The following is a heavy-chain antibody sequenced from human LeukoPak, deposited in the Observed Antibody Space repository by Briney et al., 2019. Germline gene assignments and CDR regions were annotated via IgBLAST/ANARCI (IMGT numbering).Heavy chain of an antibody. CDR1: GYSITSYW. Sequence: GESLKISCKGSGYSITSYWIGWVRPMPGKGLEWMGIIYPGDSDTRYSPSFQGQVTISADKSTSTAYLQWSSLKASDTAMYYCATQQLVLSAFDYWGQGTLVTVSS. V-gene: IGHV5-51*01. D-gene: IGHD6-13*01. CDR3: ATQQLVLSAFDY. J-gene: IGHJ4*02. CDR2: IYPGDSDT.